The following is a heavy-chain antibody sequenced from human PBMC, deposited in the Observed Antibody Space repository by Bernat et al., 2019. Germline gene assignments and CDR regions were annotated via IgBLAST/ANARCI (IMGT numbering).Heavy chain of an antibody. CDR3: ARDRDGILLWFREGSDAFDI. CDR2: IWYDGSNK. D-gene: IGHD3-10*01. Sequence: QVQLVESGGGVVQPGRSLRLSCAASGFTFSSYGMHWVRQAPGNGLEWVAVIWYDGSNKYYADSVKGRFTISRDNSKNTLYLQMNSLRAEDMAVYYCARDRDGILLWFREGSDAFDIWGQGTMVTVSS. V-gene: IGHV3-33*01. CDR1: GFTFSSYG. J-gene: IGHJ3*02.